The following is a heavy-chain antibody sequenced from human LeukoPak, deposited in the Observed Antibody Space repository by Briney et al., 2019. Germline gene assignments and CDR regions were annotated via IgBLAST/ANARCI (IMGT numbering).Heavy chain of an antibody. J-gene: IGHJ4*02. CDR1: GSTLTKFS. V-gene: IGHV1-24*01. CDR3: ATDNFEY. CDR2: YGPEDGET. Sequence: ASVKVSCKVSGSTLTKFSMHWVRQAPGKGLEWMGGYGPEDGETIYAQNFQGRVTMTDDSSTDTVYMDLSSLRSEGTAIYYCATDNFEYWGQGTQVTVSS.